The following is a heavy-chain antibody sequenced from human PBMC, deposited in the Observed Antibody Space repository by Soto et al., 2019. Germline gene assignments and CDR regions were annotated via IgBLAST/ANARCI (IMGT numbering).Heavy chain of an antibody. D-gene: IGHD3-22*01. J-gene: IGHJ4*02. CDR1: GYTFTGYA. V-gene: IGHV1-3*01. CDR3: ARAHYYDSSGYYPNFDY. Sequence: GASVKVSCKASGYTFTGYAMRWVRQAPGQRLEWMGWINAGNGNTKYSQKFQGRVTITRDTSASTAYMELSSLRSEDTAVYYCARAHYYDSSGYYPNFDYWGQGTLVTVSS. CDR2: INAGNGNT.